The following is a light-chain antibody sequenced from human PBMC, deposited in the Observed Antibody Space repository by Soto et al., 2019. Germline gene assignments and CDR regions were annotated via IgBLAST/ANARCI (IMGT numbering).Light chain of an antibody. CDR1: SSNIGNNA. Sequence: QSVLTQPPSVSEAPRQRVTISCSGSSSNIGNNAVHWYQQLPGKAPKLLIYYDDLLPSGVSDRFSGSKSGTSDSLDISGLQSEDEADYYCAAWDDSLNGLVFGGGTKLTVL. CDR2: YDD. J-gene: IGLJ2*01. V-gene: IGLV1-36*01. CDR3: AAWDDSLNGLV.